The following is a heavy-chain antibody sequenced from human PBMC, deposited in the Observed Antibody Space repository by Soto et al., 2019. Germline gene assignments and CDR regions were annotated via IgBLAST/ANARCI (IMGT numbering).Heavy chain of an antibody. D-gene: IGHD1-26*01. J-gene: IGHJ4*02. CDR2: IRSKAYGGTT. V-gene: IGHV3-49*04. CDR3: TREVGFPL. Sequence: PGGSLRLSCTASGFTFGDYAMSWVRQAPGKGLEWVGFIRSKAYGGTTEYAASVKGRFTISRDDSKSIAYLQMNSLKTEGTAVYYCTREVGFPLWGQGTLVTVSS. CDR1: GFTFGDYA.